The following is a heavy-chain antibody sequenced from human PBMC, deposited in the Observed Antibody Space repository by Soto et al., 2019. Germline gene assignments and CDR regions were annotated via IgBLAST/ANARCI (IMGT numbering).Heavy chain of an antibody. D-gene: IGHD6-19*01. V-gene: IGHV3-74*03. CDR3: ATTIYSSAWSRDF. CDR2: INTDGSVA. CDR1: GLTFRSYW. J-gene: IGHJ4*02. Sequence: GGSLRLSCAASGLTFRSYWMHWVRQAPGKGLVWVSRINTDGSVAMYVDSVKGRFTISRDNAKNTLYLHMNSLRAEDTAVYYCATTIYSSAWSRDFWGQGTLVTVSS.